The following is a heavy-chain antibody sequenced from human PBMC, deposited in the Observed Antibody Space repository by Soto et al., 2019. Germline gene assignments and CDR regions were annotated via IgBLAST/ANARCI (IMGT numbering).Heavy chain of an antibody. CDR2: INSDGSST. J-gene: IGHJ6*03. D-gene: IGHD3-3*01. Sequence: GGSLRLSCAASGFTFSSYWMHWVRQAPGKGLVWVSRINSDGSSTSYADSVKGRFTISRDNAKNTLYLQMNSLRAEDTAVYYCARVSQSGVVIIPIPLYYMDVWGKGTTVTVSS. CDR3: ARVSQSGVVIIPIPLYYMDV. V-gene: IGHV3-74*01. CDR1: GFTFSSYW.